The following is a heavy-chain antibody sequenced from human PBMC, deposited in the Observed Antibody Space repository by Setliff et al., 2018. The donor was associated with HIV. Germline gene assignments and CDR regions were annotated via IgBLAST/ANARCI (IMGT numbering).Heavy chain of an antibody. V-gene: IGHV4-39*01. CDR1: GGSISSGGYY. D-gene: IGHD3-3*01. CDR2: VHYSGSI. J-gene: IGHJ4*02. Sequence: SETLSLTCTVSGGSISSGGYYWSWIRQPPGKGLEWIANVHYSGSIYFNPSLRSRVAISVDTSHNQFSLRLRSVTAADTAVYYCARPSLGIGGGSMFNNWGQGTLVTVSS. CDR3: ARPSLGIGGGSMFNN.